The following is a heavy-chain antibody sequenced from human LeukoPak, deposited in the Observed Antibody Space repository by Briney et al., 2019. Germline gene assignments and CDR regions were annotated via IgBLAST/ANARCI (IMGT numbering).Heavy chain of an antibody. V-gene: IGHV1-18*01. CDR3: ARDSMAVAGTHAFDI. J-gene: IGHJ3*02. Sequence: ASVKVSCKASGYTFTSYGISWVRQAPGQGLEWMGWVSAYNGNTNYAQKLQGRVTMTTDTSTSTAYMELRSLRSDDTAVYYCARDSMAVAGTHAFDIWGQGTMVTVSS. D-gene: IGHD6-19*01. CDR2: VSAYNGNT. CDR1: GYTFTSYG.